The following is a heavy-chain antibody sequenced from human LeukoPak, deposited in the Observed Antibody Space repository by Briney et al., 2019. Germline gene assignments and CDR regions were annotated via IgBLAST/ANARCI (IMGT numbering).Heavy chain of an antibody. CDR2: ISAYNGNT. CDR3: ARAGWWLRTDAGYYFDY. V-gene: IGHV1-18*01. CDR1: GYTFTSYG. Sequence: ASVKVSCEASGYTFTSYGISWVRQAPGQGLEWMGWISAYNGNTNYAQKLQGRVTMTTDTSTSTAYMELRSLRSDDTAVYYCARAGWWLRTDAGYYFDYWGQGTLVTVSS. D-gene: IGHD2-15*01. J-gene: IGHJ4*02.